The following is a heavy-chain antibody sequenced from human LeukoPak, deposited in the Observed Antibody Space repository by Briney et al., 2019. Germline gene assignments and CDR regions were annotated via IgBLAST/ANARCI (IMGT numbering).Heavy chain of an antibody. Sequence: PSETLSLTCTVSGGSLSSGSSYWSWVRQHAGTGLEWVGRVYTSGSTNNHPSLKSRVTISVDTSKDQFSLKLGSVAAADTAVYYCARVGDILTGQVDYWGQGTLVTVSS. D-gene: IGHD3-9*01. J-gene: IGHJ4*02. CDR3: ARVGDILTGQVDY. CDR1: GGSLSSGSSY. V-gene: IGHV4-61*02. CDR2: VYTSGST.